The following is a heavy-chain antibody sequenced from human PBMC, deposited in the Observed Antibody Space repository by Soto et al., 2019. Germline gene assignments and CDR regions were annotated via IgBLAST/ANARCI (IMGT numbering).Heavy chain of an antibody. Sequence: SETLSLTCAVYGGSFSGYYWSWIRQPPGKGLEWIGEINHSGSTNYNPSLKSRVTISVDTSKNQFSLKLSSVTAADTAVYYCAFASGWSPGGYWGQGTLVTVS. D-gene: IGHD6-19*01. J-gene: IGHJ4*02. V-gene: IGHV4-34*01. CDR2: INHSGST. CDR3: AFASGWSPGGY. CDR1: GGSFSGYY.